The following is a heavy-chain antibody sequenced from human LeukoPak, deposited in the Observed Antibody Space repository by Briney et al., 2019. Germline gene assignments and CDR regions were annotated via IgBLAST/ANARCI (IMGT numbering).Heavy chain of an antibody. CDR1: GGSISSGGYY. CDR2: IYYSGST. V-gene: IGHV4-31*03. D-gene: IGHD3-16*01. J-gene: IGHJ1*01. Sequence: PSQTLSLTCTVSGGSISSGGYYWSWIRQHPGKGLEWIGYIYYSGSTYYNPSLKSRVTTSVDTSKNQFSLKLSSVTAADTAVYYCARDRAPLGGLQHWGQGTLVTVSS. CDR3: ARDRAPLGGLQH.